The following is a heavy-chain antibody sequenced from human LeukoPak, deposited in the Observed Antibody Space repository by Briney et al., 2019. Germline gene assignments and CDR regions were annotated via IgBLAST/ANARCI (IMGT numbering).Heavy chain of an antibody. Sequence: PGGSLRLSCAASGFTFSSYGMHCVRQAPGKGLEWVAVISYDGSNKYYADSVKGRFTISRDNSKNMLYLQMNSLRAEDTAAYYCAKDRRDTAMVNYFDYWGQGTLVTVSS. V-gene: IGHV3-30*18. CDR2: ISYDGSNK. D-gene: IGHD5-18*01. J-gene: IGHJ4*02. CDR1: GFTFSSYG. CDR3: AKDRRDTAMVNYFDY.